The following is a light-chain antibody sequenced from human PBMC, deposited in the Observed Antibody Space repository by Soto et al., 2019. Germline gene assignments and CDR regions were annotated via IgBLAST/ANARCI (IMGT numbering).Light chain of an antibody. J-gene: IGLJ1*01. V-gene: IGLV2-14*01. CDR3: QVWDSSTDHYV. CDR2: EVT. Sequence: QSVLTQPASVSGSPGQSITISCTGTSSDVGGYNYVSWYQQHPGKAPKLMIYEVTNRPSGVSNRFSGSKSGNTASLTISGLQAEDEADYYCQVWDSSTDHYVFGTGTKVTVL. CDR1: SSDVGGYNY.